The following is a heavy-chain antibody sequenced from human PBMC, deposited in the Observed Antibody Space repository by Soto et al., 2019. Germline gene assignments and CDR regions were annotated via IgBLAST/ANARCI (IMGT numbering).Heavy chain of an antibody. V-gene: IGHV1-18*01. CDR1: GYTFTNYG. CDR3: ARERGVAPPVAGNTHYFYYMDV. D-gene: IGHD6-19*01. J-gene: IGHJ6*03. Sequence: QDQLVQSGAEVKKPGASVTVSCKASGYTFTNYGITWVRQAPGQGLEWMGWISGFNGNTHYAQKRQGRVTMTTDASTSTAYMEMRSLISDDTAVYYCARERGVAPPVAGNTHYFYYMDVWGKGTTVTVSS. CDR2: ISGFNGNT.